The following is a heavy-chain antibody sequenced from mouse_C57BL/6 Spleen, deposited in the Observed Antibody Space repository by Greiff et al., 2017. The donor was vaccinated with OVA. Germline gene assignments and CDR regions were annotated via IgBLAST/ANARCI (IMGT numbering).Heavy chain of an antibody. CDR1: GYTFTSYG. V-gene: IGHV1-81*01. Sequence: QVKLQQSGAELARPGASVKLSCKASGYTFTSYGIRWVKQRTGQGLEWIGEIYPGSGDTNYNEKFKGKATLTADKSSSTAYMELRSLTSEDTAVYFCARNRVSDDYDEGCAMDYWGQGTSVTVSS. J-gene: IGHJ4*01. CDR3: ARNRVSDDYDEGCAMDY. D-gene: IGHD2-4*01. CDR2: IYPGSGDT.